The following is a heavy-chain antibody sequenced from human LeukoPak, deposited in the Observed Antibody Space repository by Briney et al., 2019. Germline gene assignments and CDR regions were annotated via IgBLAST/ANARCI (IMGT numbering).Heavy chain of an antibody. J-gene: IGHJ6*03. Sequence: SQTLSLTCTVSGGSISSGSYYWSWIRQPAGKGLEWIGRIYTSGSTNYNPSLKSRVTISVDTSKNQFSLKLSSVTAADTAVYYCARDSIVVVVAAYYYMDVRGKGTTVTVSS. CDR1: GGSISSGSYY. V-gene: IGHV4-61*02. D-gene: IGHD2-15*01. CDR2: IYTSGST. CDR3: ARDSIVVVVAAYYYMDV.